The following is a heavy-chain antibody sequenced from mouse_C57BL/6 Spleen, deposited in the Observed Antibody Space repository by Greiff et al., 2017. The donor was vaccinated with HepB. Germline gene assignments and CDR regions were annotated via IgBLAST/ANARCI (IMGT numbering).Heavy chain of an antibody. CDR1: GFNIKDDY. V-gene: IGHV14-4*01. CDR2: IDPENGDT. CDR3: TTYPTVVATDAMDY. D-gene: IGHD1-1*01. J-gene: IGHJ4*01. Sequence: EVQLQQSGAELVRPGASVKLSCTASGFNIKDDYMHWVKQRPEQGLEWIGWIDPENGDTEYASKFQGKATITADTSSNTAYLQLSSLTSEDTAVYYGTTYPTVVATDAMDYWGQGTSVTVSS.